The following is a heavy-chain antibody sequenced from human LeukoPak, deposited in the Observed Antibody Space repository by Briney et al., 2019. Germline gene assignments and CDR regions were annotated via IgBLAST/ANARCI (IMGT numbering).Heavy chain of an antibody. J-gene: IGHJ4*02. Sequence: QPGGSLRLSCAASGFSFSSYAMHWVRQVPGKGLEWVAVIGFDGRNEKYAASVKGRFTISRDNSKNTLYLELSSLRADDTAKYYCARGHPVGWEVGVCDYWGQGTLVTVSS. V-gene: IGHV3-33*01. CDR1: GFSFSSYA. CDR3: ARGHPVGWEVGVCDY. D-gene: IGHD2-15*01. CDR2: IGFDGRNE.